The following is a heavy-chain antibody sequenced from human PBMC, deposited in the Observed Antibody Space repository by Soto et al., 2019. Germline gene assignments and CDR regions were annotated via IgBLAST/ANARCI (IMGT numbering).Heavy chain of an antibody. V-gene: IGHV3-23*01. CDR1: GFTFSSYA. CDR2: ISGSGGST. CDR3: AKDRNGVVVVAATCAFDI. Sequence: GESLKISCAASGFTFSSYAMSWVRQAPGKGLEWVSAISGSGGSTYYADSVKGRFTISRDNSKNTLYLQMNSLRAEDTAVYYCAKDRNGVVVVAATCAFDIWGQGTMVTVSS. D-gene: IGHD2-15*01. J-gene: IGHJ3*02.